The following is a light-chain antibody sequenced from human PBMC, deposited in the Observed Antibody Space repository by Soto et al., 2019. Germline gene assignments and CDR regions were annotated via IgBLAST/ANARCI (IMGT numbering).Light chain of an antibody. J-gene: IGKJ5*01. CDR3: QQYDNPIT. CDR1: QDISNY. Sequence: SASLGDRVTITCQASQDISNYLNWYQQKPGKAPKLLIYDASNLETGVPSRFSGSGSGTDFTFTISSLQPEDIATYYCQQYDNPITFGQGTRLEIK. CDR2: DAS. V-gene: IGKV1-33*01.